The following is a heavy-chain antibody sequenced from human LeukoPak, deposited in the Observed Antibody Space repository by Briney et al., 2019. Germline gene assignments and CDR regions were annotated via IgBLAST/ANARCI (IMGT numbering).Heavy chain of an antibody. Sequence: SETLSLTCAVYGGSFSGYYWSWIRQPPGKGLEWIGEINHSGSTNYNPSLKSRVTMSVDTAKNQFSLKLSSVTAADTAVYYCARNWDDYGDYAGFDYWGQGTLVTVSS. J-gene: IGHJ4*02. D-gene: IGHD4-17*01. CDR2: INHSGST. V-gene: IGHV4-34*01. CDR1: GGSFSGYY. CDR3: ARNWDDYGDYAGFDY.